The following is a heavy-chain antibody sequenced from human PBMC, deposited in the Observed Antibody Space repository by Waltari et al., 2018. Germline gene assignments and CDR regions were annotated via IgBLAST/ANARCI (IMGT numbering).Heavy chain of an antibody. J-gene: IGHJ4*02. Sequence: VQLVESGGGLVQPGGSLRLSCAASGFTLSSYEMNWVRQAPGKGLEWVSYISSSGFTIYLADSVKGRFTISRDNAKNSLFLQMNSLRAEDTAVYYCARDAGNGFYTHFDYWGQGTLVTVSS. V-gene: IGHV3-48*03. D-gene: IGHD3-22*01. CDR1: GFTLSSYE. CDR2: ISSSGFTI. CDR3: ARDAGNGFYTHFDY.